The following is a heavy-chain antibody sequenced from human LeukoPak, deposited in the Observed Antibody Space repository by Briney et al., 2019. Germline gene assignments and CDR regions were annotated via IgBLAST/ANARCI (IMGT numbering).Heavy chain of an antibody. CDR2: IIPILGIA. Sequence: GSSVKVSCKASGGTFSSYAISWVRQAPGQGLEWMGRIIPILGIANYAQKFQGRVTITADKSTSTAYMELSSLRSEDTAVYYCARAKRDGYKEGSVDYWGQGTLVTVSS. CDR3: ARAKRDGYKEGSVDY. CDR1: GGTFSSYA. V-gene: IGHV1-69*04. D-gene: IGHD5-24*01. J-gene: IGHJ4*02.